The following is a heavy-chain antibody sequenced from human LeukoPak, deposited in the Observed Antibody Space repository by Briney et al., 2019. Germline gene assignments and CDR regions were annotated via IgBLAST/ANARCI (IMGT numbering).Heavy chain of an antibody. CDR1: GFTFDDYA. CDR3: AKEGRYYYDSSGFD. V-gene: IGHV3-9*01. Sequence: GGSLRLSCAASGFTFDDYAMHWVRQAPGKGLEWVSGISWNSGSIGYADSVKGRLTISRDNAKNSLYLQMNSLRAEDTALYYCAKEGRYYYDSSGFDWGQGTLVTVSS. CDR2: ISWNSGSI. D-gene: IGHD3-22*01. J-gene: IGHJ4*02.